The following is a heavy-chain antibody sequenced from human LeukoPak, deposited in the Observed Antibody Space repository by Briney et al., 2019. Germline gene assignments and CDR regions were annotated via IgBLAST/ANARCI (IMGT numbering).Heavy chain of an antibody. CDR2: ISSSGSTI. V-gene: IGHV3-11*04. CDR3: ARGRNVEMATTSPLGY. Sequence: GGSLRLSCAASGFTFSGYYMSWIRQAPGKGLEWVSYISSSGSTIYCADSVKGRFTISRDNAKNSLYLQMNSLRAEDTAVYYCARGRNVEMATTSPLGYWGQGTLVTVSS. D-gene: IGHD5-24*01. J-gene: IGHJ4*02. CDR1: GFTFSGYY.